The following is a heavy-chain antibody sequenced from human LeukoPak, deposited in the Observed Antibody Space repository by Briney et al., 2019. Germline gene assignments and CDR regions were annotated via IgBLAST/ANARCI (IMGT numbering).Heavy chain of an antibody. D-gene: IGHD3-10*01. CDR3: TSALRGSGLGNY. CDR2: IKQDGTEK. Sequence: GGSLRLSCAASGFTFSSHWMSWVRQAPGKGLEWVANIKQDGTEKNYVDSVKGRFTISRDDAKNSLYLQMNSLRAEDTAVYYCTSALRGSGLGNYWGQGTLVTVSS. J-gene: IGHJ4*02. V-gene: IGHV3-7*01. CDR1: GFTFSSHW.